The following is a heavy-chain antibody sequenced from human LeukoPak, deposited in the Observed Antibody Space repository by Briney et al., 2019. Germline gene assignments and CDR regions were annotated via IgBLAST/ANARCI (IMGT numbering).Heavy chain of an antibody. Sequence: KTSETLSLTCTVSGGSISSYYWSWIRQPPGKGLEWIGYIYYSGSTNYNPSLKSRVTISVDTSKNQFSLKLSSVTAADTAVYYCARGSPAISYYDFWSGYQYYFDHWGQGTLVTVSS. D-gene: IGHD3-3*01. CDR3: ARGSPAISYYDFWSGYQYYFDH. CDR2: IYYSGST. CDR1: GGSISSYY. J-gene: IGHJ4*01. V-gene: IGHV4-59*01.